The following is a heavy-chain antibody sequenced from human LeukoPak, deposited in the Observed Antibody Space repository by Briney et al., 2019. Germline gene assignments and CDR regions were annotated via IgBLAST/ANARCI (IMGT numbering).Heavy chain of an antibody. CDR1: GGTFSSYA. Sequence: SVKVSCKASGGTFSSYAISWVRQAPGQGLEWMGGIIPIFGTANYAQKFQGRVTITADESTSTAYMELSSLGSEDTAVYYCARIYYGSGTAQGGWGQGTLVTVSS. D-gene: IGHD3-10*01. CDR2: IIPIFGTA. J-gene: IGHJ4*02. V-gene: IGHV1-69*01. CDR3: ARIYYGSGTAQGG.